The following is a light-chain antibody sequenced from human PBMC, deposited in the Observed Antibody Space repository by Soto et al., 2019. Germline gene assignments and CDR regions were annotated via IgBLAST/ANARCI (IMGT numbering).Light chain of an antibody. V-gene: IGKV1-6*01. CDR3: LHDFNYPIT. Sequence: AIQLTQSLSSLSASVGDRVTISCRASRDIRNVLAQYQHAPRKDPRTRNYSASILHSGVPSRFSGSGSGTDFTLTISSLLPEDFATYYSLHDFNYPITFGQGTRLEIK. CDR2: SAS. J-gene: IGKJ5*01. CDR1: RDIRNV.